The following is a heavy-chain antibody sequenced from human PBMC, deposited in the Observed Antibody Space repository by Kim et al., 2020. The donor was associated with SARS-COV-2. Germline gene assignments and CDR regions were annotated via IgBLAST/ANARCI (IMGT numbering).Heavy chain of an antibody. CDR3: AKDVPYYDFWSGYYDYYFDY. V-gene: IGHV3-23*01. CDR2: ISGSGGST. D-gene: IGHD3-3*01. J-gene: IGHJ4*02. CDR1: GFTFSSFA. Sequence: GGSLRLSCAASGFTFSSFAMSWVRQAPGKGLEWVSAISGSGGSTYYADSVKGRFTIPRDNSKNTLYLQMNSLRAEDTAVYYCAKDVPYYDFWSGYYDYYFDYWGQGTLVTVSS.